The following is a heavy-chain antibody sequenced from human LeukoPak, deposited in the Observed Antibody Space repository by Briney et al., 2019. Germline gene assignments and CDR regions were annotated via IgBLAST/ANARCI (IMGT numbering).Heavy chain of an antibody. V-gene: IGHV4-34*01. CDR3: ARSRDDSSGYYEGPSYYYYMDV. J-gene: IGHJ6*03. D-gene: IGHD3-22*01. Sequence: SETLSLTCAVYGGSFSGYYWSWIRQPPGKGLEWIGEINQSGSTNYNPSLKSRVTISVDTSKNQFSLKLSSVTAADTAVYYCARSRDDSSGYYEGPSYYYYMDVWGKGTTVTVSS. CDR2: INQSGST. CDR1: GGSFSGYY.